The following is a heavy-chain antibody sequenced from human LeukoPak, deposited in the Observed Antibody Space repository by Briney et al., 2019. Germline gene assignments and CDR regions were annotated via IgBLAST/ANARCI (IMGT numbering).Heavy chain of an antibody. Sequence: ASVKVSCKASGDTFINYGVSWVRQAPGQGLEWMGGIIPIFGTANYAQKFQGRVTITADESTSTAYMELSSLRSEDTAVYYCARDPDYYDSSGYYRGLDYWGQGTLVTVSS. D-gene: IGHD3-22*01. V-gene: IGHV1-69*13. CDR2: IIPIFGTA. CDR3: ARDPDYYDSSGYYRGLDY. CDR1: GDTFINYG. J-gene: IGHJ4*02.